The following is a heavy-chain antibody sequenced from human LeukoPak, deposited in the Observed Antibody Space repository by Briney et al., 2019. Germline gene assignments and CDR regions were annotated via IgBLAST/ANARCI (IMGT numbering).Heavy chain of an antibody. CDR3: TRDHQLVPVSFDY. V-gene: IGHV3-21*01. Sequence: GGSLRLSCAAFGFTFSSYSMNWVRQTPGKGLEWVSSISSSSGNIYYADSVKGRFTISRDNAKRSLYLQMNSLRAEDTAVYYCTRDHQLVPVSFDYWGQGSLVTVSS. CDR2: ISSSSGNI. J-gene: IGHJ4*02. CDR1: GFTFSSYS. D-gene: IGHD1-1*01.